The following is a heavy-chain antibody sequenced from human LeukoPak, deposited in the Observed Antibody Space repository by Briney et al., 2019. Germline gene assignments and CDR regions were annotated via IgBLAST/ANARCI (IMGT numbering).Heavy chain of an antibody. J-gene: IGHJ4*02. Sequence: GGSLRLSCAASGFSFNSYSLNWVRQAPGKGLEWVSGISWNSNSIGYADSVKGRFTISRDNAKNSLYLQMNSLRAEDTALYYCGKDMKYSSRWLDYWGQGTLVTVSS. V-gene: IGHV3-9*01. CDR3: GKDMKYSSRWLDY. D-gene: IGHD6-13*01. CDR1: GFSFNSYS. CDR2: ISWNSNSI.